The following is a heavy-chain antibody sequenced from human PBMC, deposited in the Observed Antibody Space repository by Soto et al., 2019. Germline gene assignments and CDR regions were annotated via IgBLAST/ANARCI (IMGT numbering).Heavy chain of an antibody. CDR3: ARIVVGSGTLNWFDP. J-gene: IGHJ5*02. V-gene: IGHV2-26*01. CDR2: LFSNDAK. CDR1: GFSLSNARMG. Sequence: QVTLKESGPVLVKPTETLTLTCTVSGFSLSNARMGVSWIRQPPGKALEWLAHLFSNDAKSYSTSLKSRLTISKDTSKSQVVLTMTNMDPVDTATYYCARIVVGSGTLNWFDPWGQGTLVTVSS. D-gene: IGHD6-19*01.